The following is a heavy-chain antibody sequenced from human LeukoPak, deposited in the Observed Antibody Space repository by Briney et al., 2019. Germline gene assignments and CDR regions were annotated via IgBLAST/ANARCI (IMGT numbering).Heavy chain of an antibody. CDR1: GGSISSSNW. Sequence: PSGTLSLTCAVSGGSISSSNWWSWVRQPPGKGLEWIGEISHSGSTNYNPSLKSRVTISVDTSKNQFSLKLSSVTAADTAVYYCARGRSNFDYWGQGTLVTVSS. CDR3: ARGRSNFDY. V-gene: IGHV4-4*02. J-gene: IGHJ4*02. D-gene: IGHD5-24*01. CDR2: ISHSGST.